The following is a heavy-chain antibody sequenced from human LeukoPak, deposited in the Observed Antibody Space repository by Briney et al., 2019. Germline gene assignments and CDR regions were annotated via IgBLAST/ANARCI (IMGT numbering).Heavy chain of an antibody. CDR3: TTGTY. V-gene: IGHV3-15*01. J-gene: IGHJ4*02. CDR2: IRSKTDGGTA. CDR1: GFTLSNPW. Sequence: PGGSLRLSCAASGFTLSNPWMSWVRQAPGKGLEWVGRIRSKTDGGTADYATPVKDRIIISGDDSKNTLYLQMNSLKNEDTAVYYCTTGTYWGQGTLVTVSS.